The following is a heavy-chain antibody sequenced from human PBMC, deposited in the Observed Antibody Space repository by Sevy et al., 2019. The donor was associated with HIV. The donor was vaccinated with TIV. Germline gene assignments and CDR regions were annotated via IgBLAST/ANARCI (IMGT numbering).Heavy chain of an antibody. CDR3: ARGCDDSSSYSVGSYYYMDV. Sequence: SETLSLTCAVYGGSFSGDYWSWIHQPPGKELEWIGEINHSGSTNYNPSLKSRVTISVDTSKNQFSLKLSSVTAADTSVYYCARGCDDSSSYSVGSYYYMDVWGKGTTVTVSS. V-gene: IGHV4-34*01. D-gene: IGHD6-6*01. CDR2: INHSGST. CDR1: GGSFSGDY. J-gene: IGHJ6*03.